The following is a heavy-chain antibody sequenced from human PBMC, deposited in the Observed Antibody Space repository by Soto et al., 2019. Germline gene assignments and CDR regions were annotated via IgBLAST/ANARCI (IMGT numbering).Heavy chain of an antibody. D-gene: IGHD3-10*01. V-gene: IGHV3-23*01. CDR3: AKAYYHGSGSWRYYYGMDV. Sequence: EVQLLESGGGLVQPGGSLRLSCAASGFTFSSYAMSWVRQAPGKGLEWVSAISGSGGSTYYADSVKGRFTISRDNSKNTLYLQMNSLRAEDTAVYYCAKAYYHGSGSWRYYYGMDVWGQGTTVTVSS. CDR1: GFTFSSYA. CDR2: ISGSGGST. J-gene: IGHJ6*02.